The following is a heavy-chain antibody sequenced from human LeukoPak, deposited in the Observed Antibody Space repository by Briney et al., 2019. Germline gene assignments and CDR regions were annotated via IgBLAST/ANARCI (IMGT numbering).Heavy chain of an antibody. D-gene: IGHD3-10*01. Sequence: GDPLRISCKGSGYSFTNYWINWVRLVPGKGLEWMGRIDPSDSYTNYSPSFQGHVTISVDKSITTAYLQWNSLEASDTAMYYCARRGFGEEEAFDIWGQGTMVTVSS. J-gene: IGHJ3*02. V-gene: IGHV5-10-1*01. CDR2: IDPSDSYT. CDR1: GYSFTNYW. CDR3: ARRGFGEEEAFDI.